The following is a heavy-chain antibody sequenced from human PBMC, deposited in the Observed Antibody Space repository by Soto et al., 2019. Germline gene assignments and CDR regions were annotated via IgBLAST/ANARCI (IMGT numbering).Heavy chain of an antibody. J-gene: IGHJ4*02. CDR1: GGSFSGYY. CDR2: INHSGST. D-gene: IGHD3-16*01. Sequence: QVQLQQWGAGLLKPSETLSLTCAVYGGSFSGYYWSWIRQPPGKGLEWIGEINHSGSTNYNPSLKSRVTISVDTSKNQFSLKLSSVTAADTAVYYCARRSFSRYYDYNWVRKNYFDYWGQGTLVTVSS. CDR3: ARRSFSRYYDYNWVRKNYFDY. V-gene: IGHV4-34*01.